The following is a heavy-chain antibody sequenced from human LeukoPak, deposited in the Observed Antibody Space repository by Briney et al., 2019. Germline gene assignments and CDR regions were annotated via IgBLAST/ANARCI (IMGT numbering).Heavy chain of an antibody. V-gene: IGHV5-51*01. J-gene: IGHJ4*02. CDR1: GYSFTNYR. D-gene: IGHD3-22*01. Sequence: GESLKISCRDSGYSFTNYRIGWVRQMPGKGLEWMGIIHAADSHTKYSPSFQGQVTISVDKSISTAYLQWSGLKASDTAIYYCARRGYYDSSGYFDYWGQGTLVTVSS. CDR2: IHAADSHT. CDR3: ARRGYYDSSGYFDY.